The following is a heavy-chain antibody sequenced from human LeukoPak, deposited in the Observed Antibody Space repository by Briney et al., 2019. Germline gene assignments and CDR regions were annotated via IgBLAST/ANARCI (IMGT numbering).Heavy chain of an antibody. CDR2: IIPIFGTA. CDR3: ARMVSKAAGAVVTAYFDY. Sequence: SVKVSCKASGGTFSSYAISWVRQAPGQGLEWMGGIIPIFGTANYAQKFQGRVTITTDESTSTAYMELSSLRSEDTAVYYCARMVSKAAGAVVTAYFDYWGQGTLVTVSS. V-gene: IGHV1-69*05. J-gene: IGHJ4*02. CDR1: GGTFSSYA. D-gene: IGHD2-21*02.